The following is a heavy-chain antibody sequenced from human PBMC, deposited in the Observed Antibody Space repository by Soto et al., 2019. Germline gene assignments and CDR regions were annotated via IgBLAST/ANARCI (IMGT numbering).Heavy chain of an antibody. CDR2: IYWNDDK. CDR1: GFSLSTGGVA. CDR3: AHKLRYLDPMDV. J-gene: IGHJ6*02. Sequence: SRPTLVNPTQTLTLTCTFSGFSLSTGGVAVGWIRQPPGKALEWLALIYWNDDKLYSPSLKTRLTVTKDTSKNQVVLTMTNVGPVDTATYYCAHKLRYLDPMDVWGQGTTVTVSS. D-gene: IGHD3-9*01. V-gene: IGHV2-5*01.